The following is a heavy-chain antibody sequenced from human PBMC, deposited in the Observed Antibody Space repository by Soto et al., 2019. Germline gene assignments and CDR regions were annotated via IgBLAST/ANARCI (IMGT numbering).Heavy chain of an antibody. CDR3: ARVYGGRRFDP. D-gene: IGHD1-26*01. Sequence: QLQLQESGSGLVKPSQTLSLTCAVSGGSISSGGYSWSWIRQPPGKGLEWIGYHSGSTYYNPSLKSRATISVDRSKNQFSLKLSSVTAADTAVYYCARVYGGRRFDPWGQGTLVTVSS. V-gene: IGHV4-30-2*01. CDR1: GGSISSGGYS. CDR2: YHSGST. J-gene: IGHJ5*02.